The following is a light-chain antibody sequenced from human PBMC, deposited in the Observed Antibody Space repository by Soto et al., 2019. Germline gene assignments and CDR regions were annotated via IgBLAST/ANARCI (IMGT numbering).Light chain of an antibody. V-gene: IGKV1-12*01. Sequence: DIHMEEKRFALAACQVDTINNTRGESKDINKYLAWYQQITGKAPKLLIFAASTLQSGVPSRVSASGSGTEFTLTVGGLQTEDAATYYCQQTKGFQLTFGGGTKVDI. CDR2: AAS. J-gene: IGKJ4*01. CDR3: QQTKGFQLT. CDR1: KDINKY.